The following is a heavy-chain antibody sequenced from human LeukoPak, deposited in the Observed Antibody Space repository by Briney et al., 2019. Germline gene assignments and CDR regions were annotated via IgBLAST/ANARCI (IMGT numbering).Heavy chain of an antibody. J-gene: IGHJ4*02. Sequence: PSETLSLTCTVSGGSISSYYWSWIRQPPGKGLEWIGYIYYSGSTNYNPSLKSRVTISVDTSKNRFSLKLSSVTAADTAVYYCARVALYYDILTGYHTLLYFDYWGQGTLVTVSS. V-gene: IGHV4-59*01. CDR1: GGSISSYY. CDR3: ARVALYYDILTGYHTLLYFDY. CDR2: IYYSGST. D-gene: IGHD3-9*01.